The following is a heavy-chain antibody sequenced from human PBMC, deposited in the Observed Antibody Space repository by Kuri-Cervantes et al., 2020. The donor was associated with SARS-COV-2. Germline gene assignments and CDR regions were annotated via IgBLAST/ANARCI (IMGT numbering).Heavy chain of an antibody. Sequence: GESLKISCAASGFTFDDYGMSWVRQAPGKGLEWVGRTRNKANSYTTEYAASVKGRFTISRDDSKNSLYLQMNSLKTEDTAVYYCARETCSSTSCYYFDYWGQGTLVTVSS. V-gene: IGHV3-72*01. D-gene: IGHD2-2*01. CDR2: TRNKANSYTT. J-gene: IGHJ4*02. CDR3: ARETCSSTSCYYFDY. CDR1: GFTFDDYG.